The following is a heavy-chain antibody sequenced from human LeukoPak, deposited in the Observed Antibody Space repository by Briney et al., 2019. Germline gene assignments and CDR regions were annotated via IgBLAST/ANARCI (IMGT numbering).Heavy chain of an antibody. CDR2: ISGSGGST. J-gene: IGHJ6*02. D-gene: IGHD3-22*01. CDR1: GFTFSSYA. V-gene: IGHV3-23*01. CDR3: ATLIPDYYDSSGYYGDYYYYGMDV. Sequence: PGGSLRLSYAASGFTFSSYAMSWVRQAPGKGLEWVSAISGSGGSTYYADSVKGRFTISRDNSKNTLYLQMNSLRAEDMAVYYCATLIPDYYDSSGYYGDYYYYGMDVWGQGTTVTVSS.